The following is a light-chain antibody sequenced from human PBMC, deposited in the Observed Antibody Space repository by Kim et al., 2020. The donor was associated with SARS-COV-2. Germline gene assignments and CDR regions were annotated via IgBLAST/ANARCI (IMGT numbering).Light chain of an antibody. V-gene: IGKV1-33*01. CDR1: QDMNNF. CDR3: QQYDDPPST. CDR2: DAS. J-gene: IGKJ5*01. Sequence: DIQMTQSPSSLSASVGDRVTITCQANQDMNNFLNWYQQKPGNAPKLLIYDASNLAAGAPSRFSGSGSGTEFTFTISSLQPEDIAVYYCQQYDDPPSTFGQGTRVEIK.